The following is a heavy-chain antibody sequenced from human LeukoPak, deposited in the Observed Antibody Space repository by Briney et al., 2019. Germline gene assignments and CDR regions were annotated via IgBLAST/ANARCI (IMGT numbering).Heavy chain of an antibody. D-gene: IGHD3-10*02. V-gene: IGHV3-30*18. J-gene: IGHJ6*04. CDR1: GFTFSSYG. CDR3: AELGITMIGGV. CDR2: ISYDGSNK. Sequence: GGSLRLSCAASGFTFSSYGMHWVRQAPGKGLEGVAVISYDGSNKYYADSVKGRFTISRDNSKNTLYLQMNSLRAEDTAVYYCAELGITMIGGVWGKGTTVTISS.